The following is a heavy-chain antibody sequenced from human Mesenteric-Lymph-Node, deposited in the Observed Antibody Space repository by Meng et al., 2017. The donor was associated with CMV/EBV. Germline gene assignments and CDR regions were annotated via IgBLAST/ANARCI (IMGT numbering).Heavy chain of an antibody. CDR2: RNPNRGGP. CDR1: GYTFTKYD. Sequence: ASVKVSCKASGYTFTKYDMNWVRQTTGQGLEWMKWRNPNRGGPGDAQKFQGRVTMTRDTSISTAYMELSSLTSEDTAVYFCVRLVVRGVVGPWGQGTLVTVSS. J-gene: IGHJ5*02. V-gene: IGHV1-8*01. D-gene: IGHD3-10*01. CDR3: VRLVVRGVVGP.